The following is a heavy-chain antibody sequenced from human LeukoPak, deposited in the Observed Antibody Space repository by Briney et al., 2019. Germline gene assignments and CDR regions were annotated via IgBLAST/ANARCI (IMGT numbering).Heavy chain of an antibody. Sequence: SETLSLTRTVSGGSISSSSYYWGWIRQPPGKGLEWIGSIYYSGSTYYNPSLKSRVTISVDTSKNQFSLKLSSVTAADTAVYYCARDSPKYDILTGPPAFFDYWGQGTLVTVSS. CDR1: GGSISSSSYY. V-gene: IGHV4-39*07. CDR2: IYYSGST. J-gene: IGHJ4*02. D-gene: IGHD3-9*01. CDR3: ARDSPKYDILTGPPAFFDY.